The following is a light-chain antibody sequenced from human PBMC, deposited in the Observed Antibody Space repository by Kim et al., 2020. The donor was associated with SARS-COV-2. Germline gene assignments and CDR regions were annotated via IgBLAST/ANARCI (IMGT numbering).Light chain of an antibody. J-gene: IGLJ2*01. Sequence: SSELTQDPAVSVALGLTVRITCQGDSLRQYYATWYQQKSGQAPVLVIYGKNNRPSGIPDRFSGSTSGNTASLTITGAQAEEEADYYCKSRDSSGKVVFGGGTQLTVL. CDR3: KSRDSSGKVV. CDR2: GKN. CDR1: SLRQYY. V-gene: IGLV3-19*01.